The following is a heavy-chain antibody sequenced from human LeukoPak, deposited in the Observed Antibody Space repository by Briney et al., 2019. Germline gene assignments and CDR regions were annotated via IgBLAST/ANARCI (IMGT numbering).Heavy chain of an antibody. V-gene: IGHV3-15*01. CDR2: IKSKTDGGTT. CDR1: GFTFSNAW. J-gene: IGHJ4*02. CDR3: TTGKSSTSPRFDY. D-gene: IGHD2-2*01. Sequence: GGSLRLSCAASGFTFSNAWMSWVRQAPGKGLEWVGRIKSKTDGGTTDYAAPVKGRFTISRDDSKNTLYLQMNSLKTEDTGVYYCTTGKSSTSPRFDYWGQGTLVTVSS.